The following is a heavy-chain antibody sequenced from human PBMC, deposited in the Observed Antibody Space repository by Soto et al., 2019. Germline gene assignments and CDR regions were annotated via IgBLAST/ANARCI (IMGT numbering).Heavy chain of an antibody. Sequence: PGGSLRLSCSASGFTFSSYAMHWVRQAPGKGLEYVSAISSNGGSTYYADSVKGRFTISRDNSKNTLYLQMSSLRAEDTAVYYCVKSLSMTTHYYYGMDVWRQGTTVTVSS. CDR2: ISSNGGST. J-gene: IGHJ6*02. D-gene: IGHD4-17*01. CDR3: VKSLSMTTHYYYGMDV. V-gene: IGHV3-64D*06. CDR1: GFTFSSYA.